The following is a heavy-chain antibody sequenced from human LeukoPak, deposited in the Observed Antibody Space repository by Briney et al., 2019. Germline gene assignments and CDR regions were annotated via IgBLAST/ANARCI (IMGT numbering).Heavy chain of an antibody. J-gene: IGHJ4*02. CDR3: ARQQLSQLYYFDN. CDR1: GGSISSSNW. CDR2: IYHSGTT. D-gene: IGHD6-13*01. Sequence: TSGTLSLTCAVAGGSISSSNWWNWVRQPPGKGLEWIGEIYHSGTTNYNPSLKSRVTISVDKSKNQLSLKLISVTAADTAVYYCARQQLSQLYYFDNWGQGTLVTVSS. V-gene: IGHV4-4*02.